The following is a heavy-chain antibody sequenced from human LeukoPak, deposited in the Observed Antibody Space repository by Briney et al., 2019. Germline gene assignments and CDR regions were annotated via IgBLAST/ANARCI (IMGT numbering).Heavy chain of an antibody. CDR1: GGTFSTNG. D-gene: IGHD5-24*01. J-gene: IGHJ4*02. Sequence: SVKVSCKASGGTFSTNGLSWVRQAPGQGLEWMGRIIPIVGIKNYAQRFQGRVTITADASTNTAYMELTSLRSDDTAVYYCAREERDGYNYFFYWGQGTLVTVSS. CDR3: AREERDGYNYFFY. CDR2: IIPIVGIK. V-gene: IGHV1-69*04.